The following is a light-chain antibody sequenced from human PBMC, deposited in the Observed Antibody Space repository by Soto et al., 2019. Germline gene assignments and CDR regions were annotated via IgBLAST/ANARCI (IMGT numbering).Light chain of an antibody. CDR3: QSYDSSIRTVV. CDR1: SGSIANNY. J-gene: IGLJ2*01. CDR2: EDD. V-gene: IGLV6-57*04. Sequence: NFMLTQPHSVSESPGKTVTISCTRSSGSIANNYVQWYQQRPGSAPTTVIYEDDQRPSGVPDRFSGSIDSSSNSASLTISGVKTEDEADYYCQSYDSSIRTVVFGGGTKLTVL.